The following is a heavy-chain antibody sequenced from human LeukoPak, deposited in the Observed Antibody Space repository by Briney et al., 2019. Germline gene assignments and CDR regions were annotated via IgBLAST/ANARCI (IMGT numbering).Heavy chain of an antibody. D-gene: IGHD2-2*02. Sequence: ASVKVSCKVSGYTLTELSMHWVRQAPGKGLEWMGGFDPEDGETIYAQKFQGRVTMTEDTSTDTAYMELSSLRSEDTAVYYCARGDIVVLPAGIPHNWFDPWGQGTLITVSS. J-gene: IGHJ5*02. CDR2: FDPEDGET. V-gene: IGHV1-24*01. CDR3: ARGDIVVLPAGIPHNWFDP. CDR1: GYTLTELS.